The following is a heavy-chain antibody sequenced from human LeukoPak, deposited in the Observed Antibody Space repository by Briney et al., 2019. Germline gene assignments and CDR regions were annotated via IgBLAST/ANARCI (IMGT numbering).Heavy chain of an antibody. J-gene: IGHJ6*02. V-gene: IGHV4-34*01. CDR2: INHSGST. D-gene: IGHD5-18*01. CDR3: ATTDTAMVGYYYYGMDV. Sequence: PSETLSLTCAVYGGSFSGYYWSWIRQPPGKGLEWIGEINHSGSTNYNPSLKSRVTISVDTSKNQFSLKLSSVTAADTAVYYCATTDTAMVGYYYYGMDVWGQGTTVTVSS. CDR1: GGSFSGYY.